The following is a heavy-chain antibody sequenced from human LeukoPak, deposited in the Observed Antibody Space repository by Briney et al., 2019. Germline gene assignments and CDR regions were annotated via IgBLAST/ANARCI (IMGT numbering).Heavy chain of an antibody. CDR2: INHNGNVN. CDR1: GFTFNNYG. CDR3: ARGGGLDV. Sequence: PGKSLRLSCAASGFTFNNYGMHWARQAPGKGLEWVASINHNGNVNYYVDSVKGRFTISRDNAKNSLYLQMSNLRAEDTAVYFCARGGGLDVWGQGATVTVSS. V-gene: IGHV3-7*03. J-gene: IGHJ6*02. D-gene: IGHD3-16*01.